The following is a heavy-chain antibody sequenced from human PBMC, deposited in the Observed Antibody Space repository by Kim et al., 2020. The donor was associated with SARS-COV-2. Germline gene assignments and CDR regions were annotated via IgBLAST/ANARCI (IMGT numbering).Heavy chain of an antibody. V-gene: IGHV4-59*01. Sequence: SETLSLTCTVSGGSISSYYWSWIRQPPGKGLEWIGYIYYSGSTNYNPSLKSRVTISVDTSKNQFSLKLSSVTAADTAVYYCAGSARIVVVEAAFDIWGQGTMVTVSS. CDR3: AGSARIVVVEAAFDI. CDR1: GGSISSYY. J-gene: IGHJ3*02. D-gene: IGHD3-22*01. CDR2: IYYSGST.